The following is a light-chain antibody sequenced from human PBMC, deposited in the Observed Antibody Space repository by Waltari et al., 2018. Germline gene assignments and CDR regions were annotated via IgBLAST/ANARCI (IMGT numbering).Light chain of an antibody. CDR2: WAS. V-gene: IGKV4-1*01. CDR1: LSVLYSSNNKNY. Sequence: DIVMTQSQDSLAVSLGARATINCKSSLSVLYSSNNKNYLAWYQQKPRQPPKLLVYWASTRESGVPDRFSGSGSGTDFTLTISSLQAEDVAVYYCQQYYRTPQTFGQGTKVEIK. J-gene: IGKJ1*01. CDR3: QQYYRTPQT.